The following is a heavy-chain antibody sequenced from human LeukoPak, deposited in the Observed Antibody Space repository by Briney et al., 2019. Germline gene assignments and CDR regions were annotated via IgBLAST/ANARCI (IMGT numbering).Heavy chain of an antibody. CDR3: ARAVHYYDSSGLAY. Sequence: GGSLRLSCAASGFTFSSYGMHWVRQAPGKGLGWVAVIWYGGSNKYYADSVKGRFTISRDNAKNTLYLQMNSLRAEDTAVYYCARAVHYYDSSGLAYWGQGTLVTVSS. CDR1: GFTFSSYG. D-gene: IGHD3-22*01. J-gene: IGHJ4*02. V-gene: IGHV3-33*08. CDR2: IWYGGSNK.